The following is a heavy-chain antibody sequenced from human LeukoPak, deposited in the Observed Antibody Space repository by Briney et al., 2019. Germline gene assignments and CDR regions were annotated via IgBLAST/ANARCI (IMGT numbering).Heavy chain of an antibody. CDR1: GFTFSSYG. D-gene: IGHD6-6*01. CDR2: ISYDGSKK. CDR3: ARRLIAARSLDP. V-gene: IGHV3-30*03. Sequence: GRSLRLSCAASGFTFSSYGMQWVRQAPGKGLEWVALISYDGSKKYYADSVKGRFTISRDNSKNTLYLQMNSLRTEDTAVYYCARRLIAARSLDPWGQGTLVTVSS. J-gene: IGHJ5*02.